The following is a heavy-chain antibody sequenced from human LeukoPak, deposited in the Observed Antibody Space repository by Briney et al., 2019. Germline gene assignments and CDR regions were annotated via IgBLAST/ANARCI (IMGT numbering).Heavy chain of an antibody. CDR2: IYYSGST. Sequence: SQTLSLTCTVSGGSISSGGYYWSWIRQHPGKGLEWIGYIYYSGSTYYNPSLKSRVTISVDTSKNQFSLKLSSVAAADTAVYYCARSYCSSTSCSPYYYYYMDVWGKGTTVTVSS. CDR3: ARSYCSSTSCSPYYYYYMDV. J-gene: IGHJ6*03. D-gene: IGHD2-2*01. CDR1: GGSISSGGYY. V-gene: IGHV4-31*03.